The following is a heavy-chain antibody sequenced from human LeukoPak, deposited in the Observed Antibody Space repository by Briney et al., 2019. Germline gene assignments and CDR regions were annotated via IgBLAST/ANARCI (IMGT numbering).Heavy chain of an antibody. CDR1: GGSISSYY. Sequence: PSETLSLTCTVSGGSISSYYWSWIRQPPGKGLEWIGYIYSSGSTNYNPSLKSRVTISVDTSKNQFSLKLSSVTAADTAVYYCARGILIVERGIDPWGQGTLVTVSS. V-gene: IGHV4-4*09. D-gene: IGHD1-26*01. CDR3: ARGILIVERGIDP. J-gene: IGHJ5*02. CDR2: IYSSGST.